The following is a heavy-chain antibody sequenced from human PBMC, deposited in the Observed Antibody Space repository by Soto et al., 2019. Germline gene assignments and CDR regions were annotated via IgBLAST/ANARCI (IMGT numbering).Heavy chain of an antibody. V-gene: IGHV1-18*04. J-gene: IGHJ6*02. CDR1: GYTFTSYG. CDR3: ARDRLDDFWSGYYTYYYGMVV. CDR2: ISAYNGNT. D-gene: IGHD3-3*01. Sequence: GASVKVSCKASGYTFTSYGISWVRQAPGQGLEWMGWISAYNGNTNYAQKLRGRVTMTTDTSTSTAYMELRSLRSDDTAVYYCARDRLDDFWSGYYTYYYGMVVWGQGTTVTVSS.